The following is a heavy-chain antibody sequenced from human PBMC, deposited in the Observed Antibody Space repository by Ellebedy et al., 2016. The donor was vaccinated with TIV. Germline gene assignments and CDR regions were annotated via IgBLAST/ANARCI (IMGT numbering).Heavy chain of an antibody. V-gene: IGHV3-23*01. CDR1: GFSFSTSA. CDR2: ISGSGGST. Sequence: GESLKISCAASGFSFSTSAMSWVRQAPGKGLEWVSAISGSGGSTCYVDSVKGRFTISRDDSKNTLYLQMNSLRAEDTALYFCAKEQWDYWGQGTLVTFSS. J-gene: IGHJ4*02. CDR3: AKEQWDY. D-gene: IGHD6-19*01.